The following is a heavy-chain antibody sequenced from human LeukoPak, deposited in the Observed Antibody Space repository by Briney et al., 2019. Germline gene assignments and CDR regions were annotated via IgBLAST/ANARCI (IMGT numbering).Heavy chain of an antibody. D-gene: IGHD2-15*01. CDR2: INLNSGGT. CDR1: GYTFTGYY. Sequence: ASVKVSCKXSGYTFTGYYMHWVRQAPGQGLEWMGRINLNSGGTNYAQKFQGGVTMTRDTSISTAYMELSRLRSDDTAVYYCARFDIVEVVAAGYDACDIWGQGTMVTVSS. J-gene: IGHJ3*02. CDR3: ARFDIVEVVAAGYDACDI. V-gene: IGHV1-2*06.